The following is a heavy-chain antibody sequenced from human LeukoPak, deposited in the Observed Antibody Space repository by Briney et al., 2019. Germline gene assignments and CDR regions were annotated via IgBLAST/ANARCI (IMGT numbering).Heavy chain of an antibody. CDR1: GFTFSSYG. CDR3: ARGATTHFDY. CDR2: IRYDGSNK. D-gene: IGHD1-26*01. V-gene: IGHV3-30*02. J-gene: IGHJ4*02. Sequence: GGSLRLSCAASGFTFSSYGMHWVRQAPGKGLEWVAFIRYDGSNKYYPDSVKGRFTISRDNSKNTRYVQMNRLRAEDTAGYYCARGATTHFDYWGQGTLVTVSS.